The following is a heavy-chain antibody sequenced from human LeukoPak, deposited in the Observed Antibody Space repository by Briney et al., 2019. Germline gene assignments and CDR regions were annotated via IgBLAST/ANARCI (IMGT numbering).Heavy chain of an antibody. D-gene: IGHD3-9*01. CDR1: GFTLSSYN. Sequence: PGGSLRLSCAASGFTLSSYNMYWVRQAPGKGLEWVSSISSSSTYIYYADSVKGRFTISRDNAKNSLYLQMNSLRAEDTAVYYCARAPYDILTGYSPYYFDYWGQGTLVTVSS. V-gene: IGHV3-21*06. CDR3: ARAPYDILTGYSPYYFDY. J-gene: IGHJ4*02. CDR2: ISSSSTYI.